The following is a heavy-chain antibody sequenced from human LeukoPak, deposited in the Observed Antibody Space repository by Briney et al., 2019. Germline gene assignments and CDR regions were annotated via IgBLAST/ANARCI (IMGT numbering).Heavy chain of an antibody. CDR2: IRSNGATA. Sequence: PGGSLRLSCAASGFSFSRFAMTWVRQAPGKGLEWVSTIRSNGATASNADSVKGRFTISRDNSKNTVYLQVNSLRVEDTAIYYCARGQEFDDGVFDSWGQGTLVTVPS. J-gene: IGHJ4*02. CDR1: GFSFSRFA. CDR3: ARGQEFDDGVFDS. D-gene: IGHD1-1*01. V-gene: IGHV3-23*01.